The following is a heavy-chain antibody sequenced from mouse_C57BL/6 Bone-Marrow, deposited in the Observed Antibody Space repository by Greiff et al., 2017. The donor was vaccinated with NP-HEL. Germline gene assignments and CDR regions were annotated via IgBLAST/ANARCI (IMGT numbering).Heavy chain of an antibody. D-gene: IGHD1-1*01. J-gene: IGHJ2*01. V-gene: IGHV1-53*01. CDR3: SSPPTVVTYDAFDY. CDR2: IIPRSGGT. CDR1: GYTFPSSW. Sequence: QVQLQQSGPELVKPGASVKLSCKASGYTFPSSWMHWVNQTPGQGLEWIGNIIPRSGGTNYNEKFKGKATLPVDKSSSTAYMQLSSLTSEDSAVFYFSSPPTVVTYDAFDYWGQGTTLTVSS.